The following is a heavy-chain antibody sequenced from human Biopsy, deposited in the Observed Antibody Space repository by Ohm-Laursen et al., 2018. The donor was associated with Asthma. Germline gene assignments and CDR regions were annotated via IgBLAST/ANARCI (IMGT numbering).Heavy chain of an antibody. J-gene: IGHJ4*02. Sequence: SLRLSCTAPGFTVSRDHMFWVRQAPGKGLEWVSVIYSGGTSHTADSVRGRFTISRDFSKNTLHLQMHSLRVEDTAVCYCARGDSSGWSHYYFDYWGQGTLVTVSS. CDR3: ARGDSSGWSHYYFDY. CDR2: IYSGGTS. V-gene: IGHV3-53*01. CDR1: GFTVSRDH. D-gene: IGHD6-19*01.